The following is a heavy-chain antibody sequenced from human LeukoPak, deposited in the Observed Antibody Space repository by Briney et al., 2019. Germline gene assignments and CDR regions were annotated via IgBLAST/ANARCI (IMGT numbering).Heavy chain of an antibody. Sequence: SETLSLTCTVSGGSISSYYWSWIRQPPGKGLEWIGYIYHSGSTYYNPSLKSRVTISVGRSKNQFSLKLSSVTAADTAVYYCARAHSSSWYTFDPWGQGTLVTVSS. V-gene: IGHV4-59*12. CDR2: IYHSGST. CDR3: ARAHSSSWYTFDP. J-gene: IGHJ5*02. CDR1: GGSISSYY. D-gene: IGHD6-13*01.